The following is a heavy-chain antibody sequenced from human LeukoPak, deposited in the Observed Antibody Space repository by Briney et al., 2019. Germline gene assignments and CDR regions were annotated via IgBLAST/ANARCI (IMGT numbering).Heavy chain of an antibody. Sequence: PGRSLRLSCAASGFTFDDYAMHWVRQAPGKGLEWVSGISWNSGSIGYADSVKGRFTISGDNAKNSLYLQMNSLRAEDTALYYCAKARYDTYFDYWGQGTLVTVSS. CDR1: GFTFDDYA. CDR3: AKARYDTYFDY. V-gene: IGHV3-9*01. CDR2: ISWNSGSI. D-gene: IGHD3-22*01. J-gene: IGHJ4*02.